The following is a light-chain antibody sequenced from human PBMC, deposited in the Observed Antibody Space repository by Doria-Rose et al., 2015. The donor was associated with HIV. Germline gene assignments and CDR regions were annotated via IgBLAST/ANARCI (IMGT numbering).Light chain of an antibody. CDR2: DGS. CDR3: HQYGTSWT. Sequence: TQSPGTLSLSPGGRATLSCRASQSFSSTYLAWYQQKPGQAPSLLIYDGSTRATGIPDRFSASGSGTDFTLTINRLEPEDFALYYCHQYGTSWTFGQGTKVE. J-gene: IGKJ1*01. V-gene: IGKV3-20*01. CDR1: QSFSSTY.